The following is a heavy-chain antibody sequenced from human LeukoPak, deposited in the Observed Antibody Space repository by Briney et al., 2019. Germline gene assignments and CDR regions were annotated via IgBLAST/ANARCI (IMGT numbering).Heavy chain of an antibody. CDR3: AKEGRIAAAGREGYYYYGMDV. J-gene: IGHJ6*02. CDR1: GFTFSSYA. CDR2: ISGSGGST. V-gene: IGHV3-23*01. Sequence: GGFLRLSCAASGFTFSSYAMSWVRQAPGKGLEWDSAISGSGGSTYYADSVKGRFTISRDNSKNTLYLQMNSLRAEDTAVYYCAKEGRIAAAGREGYYYYGMDVWGQGTTVTVSS. D-gene: IGHD6-13*01.